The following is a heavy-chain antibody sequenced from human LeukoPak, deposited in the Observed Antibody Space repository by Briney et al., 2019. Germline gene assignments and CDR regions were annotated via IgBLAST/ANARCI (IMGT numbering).Heavy chain of an antibody. CDR3: ARANALAVSGLHFDY. J-gene: IGHJ4*02. V-gene: IGHV3-21*01. CDR2: ITSTKSYI. Sequence: GGSLRLSCAASGFSFSRHSMNWVRQAPGKGLEWVSSITSTKSYIYYAHSVRGRFTISRDNAKNSLFLQMNSLRAEDTAVYYCARANALAVSGLHFDYWGQGTLVTVSS. CDR1: GFSFSRHS. D-gene: IGHD6-19*01.